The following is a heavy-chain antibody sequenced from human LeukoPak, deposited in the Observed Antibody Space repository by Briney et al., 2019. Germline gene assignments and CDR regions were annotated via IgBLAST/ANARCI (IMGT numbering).Heavy chain of an antibody. V-gene: IGHV3-23*01. Sequence: GGSLRLSCAASGFTFSSYAMSWVRQAPGKGLEWVSAISGSGGSTYHADSVKGRFTISRDNSKNTLYLQMNSLRAEDTAVYYCAKDVGVLWFGESYYFDYWGQGTLVTVSS. CDR1: GFTFSSYA. CDR2: ISGSGGST. J-gene: IGHJ4*02. CDR3: AKDVGVLWFGESYYFDY. D-gene: IGHD3-10*01.